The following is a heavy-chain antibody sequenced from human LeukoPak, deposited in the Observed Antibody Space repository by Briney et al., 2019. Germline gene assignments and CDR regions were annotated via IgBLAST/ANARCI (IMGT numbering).Heavy chain of an antibody. V-gene: IGHV1-2*02. D-gene: IGHD1-26*01. CDR2: INPNSGTT. Sequence: ASVKVSCKASGYTFTAYFIHGVRQAPGQGLEWMGWINPNSGTTNYAQMFQDRVTLTRDTSITTAYMDLSGLRSDDTAVYYCARGDPWDYWGQGTLVTVSS. CDR3: ARGDPWDY. CDR1: GYTFTAYF. J-gene: IGHJ4*02.